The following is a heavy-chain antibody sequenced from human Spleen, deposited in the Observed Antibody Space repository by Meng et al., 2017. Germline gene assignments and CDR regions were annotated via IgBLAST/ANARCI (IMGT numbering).Heavy chain of an antibody. J-gene: IGHJ4*02. CDR3: TKNDFYCLGY. CDR2: IYHSGST. Sequence: GPLQDAGPGLVKPSGTLSLTCAVSGASISSDNWWRWVRQPPGKGLEWIGEIYHSGSTNYNPSLKSRITISVDKPKNQFSLTLSSVTAADTAVYYCTKNDFYCLGYWGQGTLVPSPQ. D-gene: IGHD2-21*01. V-gene: IGHV4-4*02. CDR1: GASISSDNW.